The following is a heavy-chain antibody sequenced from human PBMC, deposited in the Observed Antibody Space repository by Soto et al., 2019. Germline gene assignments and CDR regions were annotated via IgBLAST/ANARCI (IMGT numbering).Heavy chain of an antibody. J-gene: IGHJ4*02. CDR3: ARVRLGSGYYGGIYYFDY. D-gene: IGHD3-3*01. Sequence: VQLVESGGGVVQPGRSLRLSCAASGFTFSSYAMHWVRQAPGKGLEWVSYISSSGSTIYYADSVKGRFTISRDNAKNSLYLQMNSLRAEDTAVYYCARVRLGSGYYGGIYYFDYWGQGTLVTVSS. CDR1: GFTFSSYA. V-gene: IGHV3-48*04. CDR2: ISSSGSTI.